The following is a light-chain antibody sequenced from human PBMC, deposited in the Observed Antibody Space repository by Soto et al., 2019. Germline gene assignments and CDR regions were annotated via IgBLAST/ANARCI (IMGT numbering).Light chain of an antibody. CDR3: SSYTSRNTVV. J-gene: IGLJ2*01. CDR2: DVS. Sequence: QSVLTQPASVSGSPGQSITISCTGTSSDVGGYNYVSWYQQHPGKAPKLMIYDVSNRPSGDSNRFSGSKSGNTASLTISGLQAEDEADYYCSSYTSRNTVVFGGGTQLTVL. CDR1: SSDVGGYNY. V-gene: IGLV2-14*03.